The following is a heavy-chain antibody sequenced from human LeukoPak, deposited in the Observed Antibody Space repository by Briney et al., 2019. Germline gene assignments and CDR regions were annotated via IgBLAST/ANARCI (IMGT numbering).Heavy chain of an antibody. Sequence: ASVKVSCKASGYTFTSYAMHWVRQAPGQRLEWMGWINAGNGNTKYSQKFQGRVTITRDTSASTAYMELSSLRSEDTAVYYCARGTAPGGQQLAPCNWFDPWGQGTLVTVSS. V-gene: IGHV1-3*01. CDR1: GYTFTSYA. J-gene: IGHJ5*02. D-gene: IGHD6-13*01. CDR2: INAGNGNT. CDR3: ARGTAPGGQQLAPCNWFDP.